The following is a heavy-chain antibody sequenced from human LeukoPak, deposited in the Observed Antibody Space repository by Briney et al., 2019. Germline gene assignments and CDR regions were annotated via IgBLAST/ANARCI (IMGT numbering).Heavy chain of an antibody. J-gene: IGHJ4*02. Sequence: SETLSLXCTVSGGSISSYYWSWIRLPAGKGLEWIGRIYTSGSTNYNPSLKSRVTMSLDTSKNQFSLKLSSVTAADTAVYYCAASGSFNFDYWGQGTLVTVSS. CDR2: IYTSGST. CDR1: GGSISSYY. CDR3: AASGSFNFDY. V-gene: IGHV4-4*07. D-gene: IGHD1-26*01.